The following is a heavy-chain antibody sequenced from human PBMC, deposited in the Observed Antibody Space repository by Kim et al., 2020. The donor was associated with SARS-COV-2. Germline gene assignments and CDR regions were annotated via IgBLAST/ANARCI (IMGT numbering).Heavy chain of an antibody. Sequence: SVKVSCKASGGTFSSYAISWVRQAPGQGLEWMGGIIPIFGTANYAQKFQGRVTITADESTSTAYMELSSLRSEDTAVYYCARVVDPGRSEYWFDPWGQGTLVTVSS. CDR2: IIPIFGTA. CDR1: GGTFSSYA. CDR3: ARVVDPGRSEYWFDP. V-gene: IGHV1-69*13. J-gene: IGHJ5*02.